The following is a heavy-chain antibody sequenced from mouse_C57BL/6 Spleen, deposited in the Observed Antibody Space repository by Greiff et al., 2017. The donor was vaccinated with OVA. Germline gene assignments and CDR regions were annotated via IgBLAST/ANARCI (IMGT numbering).Heavy chain of an antibody. CDR1: GFTFSDYY. CDR2: INYDGSST. CDR3: AREIPGSMDY. Sequence: EVKLVESAGSLVQPGSSMKLSCTASGFTFSDYYMAWVRQVPEKGLEWVANINYDGSSTYYLDSLKSRFIISRDNAKNILYLQMSSLKSEDTATYYCAREIPGSMDYWGQGTSVTVSS. J-gene: IGHJ4*01. V-gene: IGHV5-16*01.